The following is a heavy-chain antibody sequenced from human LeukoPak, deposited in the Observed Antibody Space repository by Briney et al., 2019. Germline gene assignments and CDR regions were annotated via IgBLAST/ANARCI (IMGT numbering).Heavy chain of an antibody. J-gene: IGHJ3*02. Sequence: PSETLSLTCTVSGGPISSYYWSWVRQPPGKGLEWIGYIYYSGSTNYNASLKSRVTISVDTPKTQFSLKLSSVTAADTAVYYCARTRSPGGAFDIWGQGTMVTVSS. D-gene: IGHD3-10*01. CDR3: ARTRSPGGAFDI. CDR1: GGPISSYY. CDR2: IYYSGST. V-gene: IGHV4-59*01.